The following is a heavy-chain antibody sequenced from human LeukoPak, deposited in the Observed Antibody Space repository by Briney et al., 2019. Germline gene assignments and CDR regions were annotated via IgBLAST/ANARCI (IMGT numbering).Heavy chain of an antibody. CDR2: IYSDGTT. J-gene: IGHJ4*02. CDR3: ARRGHYTFPY. V-gene: IGHV4-39*01. CDR1: EASFSNANYY. D-gene: IGHD2/OR15-2a*01. Sequence: SETLSLTCSVSEASFSNANYYWVRIRQPPGRDLKWVGSIYSDGTTYYNSSLMSRVTVSVDTSKNQFSLKLTSVTAADTAVYFCARRGHYTFPYWGQGDLVTVAS.